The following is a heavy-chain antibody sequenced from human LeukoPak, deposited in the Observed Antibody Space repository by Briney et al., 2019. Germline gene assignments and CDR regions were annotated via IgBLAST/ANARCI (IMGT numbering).Heavy chain of an antibody. Sequence: GGSLRLSCGASGFTVSNNHMSWVRQAPGKGLEWVSSTYSDGTTYYGDSVKGRFTISRDNSRNTLYVQMNSLRAEDTAVYFCARDRVELTTSMLGGFKRTVTDYYGMDVGGQGTTSPSR. CDR1: GFTVSNNH. CDR2: TYSDGTT. D-gene: IGHD3-16*01. V-gene: IGHV3-53*01. CDR3: ARDRVELTTSMLGGFKRTVTDYYGMDV. J-gene: IGHJ6*02.